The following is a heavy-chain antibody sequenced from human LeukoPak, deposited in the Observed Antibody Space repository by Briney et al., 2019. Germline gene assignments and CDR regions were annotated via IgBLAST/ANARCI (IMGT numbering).Heavy chain of an antibody. J-gene: IGHJ4*02. CDR1: GGSISSSRYY. V-gene: IGHV4-39*01. Sequence: SETLSLTCTVSGGSISSSRYYWGWIRQPPGKGLEWIGSINYSGSTYYNPSLKSRLTISVDTSKNQFSLKLSSVTAADTAVYYCARQGYGYSPTDYWGQGTLVTVSS. D-gene: IGHD4-11*01. CDR2: INYSGST. CDR3: ARQGYGYSPTDY.